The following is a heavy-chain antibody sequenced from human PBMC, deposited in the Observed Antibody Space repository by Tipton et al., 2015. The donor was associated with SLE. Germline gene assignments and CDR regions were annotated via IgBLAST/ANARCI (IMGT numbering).Heavy chain of an antibody. CDR1: GFTFSSYA. Sequence: RSLRLSCAASGFTFSSYAMHWVRQAPGKGLEWVAVISYDGSNKYYADSVKGRFTISRDNSKNTLYLQMNSLRAEDTAVYYCARAPDSSGWYYFDYWGQGTLVTVSS. CDR3: ARAPDSSGWYYFDY. V-gene: IGHV3-30*04. D-gene: IGHD6-19*01. CDR2: ISYDGSNK. J-gene: IGHJ4*02.